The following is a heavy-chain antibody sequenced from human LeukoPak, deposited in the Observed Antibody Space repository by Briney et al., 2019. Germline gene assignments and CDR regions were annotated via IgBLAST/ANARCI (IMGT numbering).Heavy chain of an antibody. J-gene: IGHJ4*02. CDR2: INHSGST. D-gene: IGHD3-10*01. V-gene: IGHV4-34*01. Sequence: SETLSLTCAVYGGSFSGYYWSWIRQPPGKGLEWIGEINHSGSTNYNPSLKSRVTISVDTSKNQFSLKLSSVTAADTAVYYCARDASYYGSESYYNIPLDYWGQGTLVTVSS. CDR1: GGSFSGYY. CDR3: ARDASYYGSESYYNIPLDY.